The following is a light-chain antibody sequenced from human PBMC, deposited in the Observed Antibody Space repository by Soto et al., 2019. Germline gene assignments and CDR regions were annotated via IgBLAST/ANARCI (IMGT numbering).Light chain of an antibody. CDR1: ESVSSSY. V-gene: IGKV3-20*01. J-gene: IGKJ1*01. CDR3: QQYGSSSLT. Sequence: EVVLTQSPGTLSLSPGERATLSCRASESVSSSYLAWYQQRPGQAPRLLIYGASSRATGIPDRFSGSGSGTDFSLTISRLDPEDFAVYYCQQYGSSSLTFGQGTKVEIK. CDR2: GAS.